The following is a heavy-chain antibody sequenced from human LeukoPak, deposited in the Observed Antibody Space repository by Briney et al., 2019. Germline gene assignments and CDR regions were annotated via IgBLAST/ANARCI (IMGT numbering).Heavy chain of an antibody. V-gene: IGHV4-30-2*01. CDR3: ARVYCSSTSCSRAYWFDP. CDR2: IYHSGST. D-gene: IGHD2-2*01. J-gene: IGHJ5*02. Sequence: SQTLSLTCAVSGGSISSGGYSWSWIRQPPGKGLEWIGYIYHSGSTYYNPSLKSRVTISVDRSKNQFSLELSSVTAADTAVYYCARVYCSSTSCSRAYWFDPWGQGTLVTVSS. CDR1: GGSISSGGYS.